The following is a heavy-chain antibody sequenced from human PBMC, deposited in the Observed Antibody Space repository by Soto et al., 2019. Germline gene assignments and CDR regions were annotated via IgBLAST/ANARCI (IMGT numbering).Heavy chain of an antibody. V-gene: IGHV1-46*03. CDR3: ARPDSSGWDWDQ. Sequence: GASVKVSCKATGYTFTSYYMHWVRQAPGQGLEWKGVIIPSGGSTNYAQKFQDRITMTRYTSTSTVYMELSSLTSEDTAVYYCARPDSSGWDWDQWGRGTLVTVSS. CDR2: IIPSGGST. D-gene: IGHD6-19*01. J-gene: IGHJ4*02. CDR1: GYTFTSYY.